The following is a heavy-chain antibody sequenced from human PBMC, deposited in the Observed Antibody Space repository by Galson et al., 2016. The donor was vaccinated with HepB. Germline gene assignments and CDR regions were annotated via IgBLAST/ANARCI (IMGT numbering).Heavy chain of an antibody. V-gene: IGHV3-21*01. CDR2: IGVSSSYT. D-gene: IGHD3/OR15-3a*01. Sequence: SLRLSCAASGFPFHKCNMNWIRQAPGKGLEWVASIGVSSSYTYHAESVAGRFGISRDTAKQSIFLHMSDLRTEDTARYFCHSFSLDPHFDLWGPGTLVAVSS. J-gene: IGHJ2*01. CDR1: GFPFHKCN. CDR3: HSFSLDPHFDL.